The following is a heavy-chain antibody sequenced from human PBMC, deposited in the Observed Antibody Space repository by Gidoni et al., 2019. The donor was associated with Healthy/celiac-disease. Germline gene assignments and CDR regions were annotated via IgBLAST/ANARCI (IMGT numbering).Heavy chain of an antibody. D-gene: IGHD2-2*01. Sequence: QVQLQQWGAGLLKPSETLSLTCPVYGGFVSVYSWTWIPQPPGTGLEWIGEINHIGSTNYNPSLKSRVTISVDTSKNQFSLKLNSVTAADTAVYYCARGLSPSARYCRTTNCPRNWFDTWGQGTLVTVSS. CDR1: GGFVSVYS. CDR2: INHIGST. CDR3: ARGLSPSARYCRTTNCPRNWFDT. J-gene: IGHJ5*02. V-gene: IGHV4-34*01.